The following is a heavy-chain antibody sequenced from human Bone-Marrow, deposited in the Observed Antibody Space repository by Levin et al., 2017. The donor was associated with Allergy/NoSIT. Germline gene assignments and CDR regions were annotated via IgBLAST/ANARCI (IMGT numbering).Heavy chain of an antibody. D-gene: IGHD3-9*01. CDR2: ISFDATET. J-gene: IGHJ6*02. CDR3: VRDIVTSMRSYYGLDI. V-gene: IGHV3-30*04. Sequence: GGSLRLSCAASGFTFSSYALHWVRQAPGKGLEWVADISFDATETHYADSVKGRFTISRDNSKDTLSLQMDSLSPDETAIYFCVRDIVTSMRSYYGLDIWGQGTTVTVSS. CDR1: GFTFSSYA.